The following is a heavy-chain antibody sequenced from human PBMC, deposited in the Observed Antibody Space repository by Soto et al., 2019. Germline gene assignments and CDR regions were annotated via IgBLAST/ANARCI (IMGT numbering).Heavy chain of an antibody. Sequence: EVQLVESGGGLVQPGGSLRLSCAASGFTVSSNDMSWVRQAPGKGLEWVSVIYSGGGTYYADSVKGRFTISRDNSKNTLYLQMKSLRDEDTAVYYCVRSFFCSGGSCYSISSHWGQGTLVTVSS. CDR3: VRSFFCSGGSCYSISSH. CDR1: GFTVSSND. J-gene: IGHJ4*02. V-gene: IGHV3-66*01. D-gene: IGHD2-15*01. CDR2: IYSGGGT.